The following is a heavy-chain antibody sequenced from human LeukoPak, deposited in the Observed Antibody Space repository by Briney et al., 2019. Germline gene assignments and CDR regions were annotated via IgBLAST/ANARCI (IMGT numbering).Heavy chain of an antibody. CDR3: ASHLGRAYCGGDCWGLDY. J-gene: IGHJ4*02. V-gene: IGHV3-11*01. CDR1: GFTFSDYY. Sequence: GGSLRLSCAASGFTFSDYYMSWIRQAPGXGLEWVSYISSSGSTIYYADSVKGRFTISRDNAKNSLYLQMNSLRAEDTAVYYCASHLGRAYCGGDCWGLDYWGQGTLVTVSS. CDR2: ISSSGSTI. D-gene: IGHD2-21*02.